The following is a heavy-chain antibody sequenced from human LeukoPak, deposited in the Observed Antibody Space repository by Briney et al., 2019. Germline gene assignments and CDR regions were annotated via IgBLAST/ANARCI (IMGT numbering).Heavy chain of an antibody. J-gene: IGHJ4*02. V-gene: IGHV3-23*01. D-gene: IGHD1-26*01. CDR2: ITTNGETT. CDR3: AKLWEPD. Sequence: GGSLRLSCAASGFTFDSSAMNWVRQPPGKGLEWVSTITTNGETTHYADSVKGRFTISRDNSKNTVYLQMNSLRVEDTAIYYCAKLWEPDWGQGSLVSVSS. CDR1: GFTFDSSA.